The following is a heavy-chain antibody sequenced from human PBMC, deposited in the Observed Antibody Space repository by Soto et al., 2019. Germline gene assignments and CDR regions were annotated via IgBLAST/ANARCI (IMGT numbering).Heavy chain of an antibody. Sequence: EVQLLESGGGLVQPGGSLRLSCAASGFTFSKYAMNWVRQAPGKGLDWVSTVSGSGGSTYYADSVKGRFTISRDNSKNTLYLLMHSLRAEDTAVYYCVKADYDILTGYYPYFDNWGQGTLVTVSS. CDR2: VSGSGGST. D-gene: IGHD3-9*01. J-gene: IGHJ4*02. CDR1: GFTFSKYA. V-gene: IGHV3-23*01. CDR3: VKADYDILTGYYPYFDN.